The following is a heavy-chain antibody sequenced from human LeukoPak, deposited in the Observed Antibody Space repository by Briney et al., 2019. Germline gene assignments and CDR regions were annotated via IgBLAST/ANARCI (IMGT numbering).Heavy chain of an antibody. CDR2: IIPIFVIA. Sequence: SVKVSCKASGGTYRSYAISWVRQAPGQRLEWMGRIIPIFVIANYAQKFQCRVTITADKSTSTAYMELSSLRSEDTAVYYCAREPTSQSSGYYGALCMDVWGQGTTATVSS. CDR3: AREPTSQSSGYYGALCMDV. D-gene: IGHD3-22*01. CDR1: GGTYRSYA. J-gene: IGHJ6*02. V-gene: IGHV1-69*04.